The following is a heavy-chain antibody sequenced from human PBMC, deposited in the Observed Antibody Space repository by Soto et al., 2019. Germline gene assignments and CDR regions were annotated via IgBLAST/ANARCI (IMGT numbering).Heavy chain of an antibody. D-gene: IGHD2-15*01. J-gene: IGHJ4*02. V-gene: IGHV3-66*01. CDR2: IYSGGST. CDR3: ARTCSGGTCSFDY. Sequence: APGKGQEWVSVIYSGGSTYYADSVKGRFTISRDNSENTLYLQMNSLRAEDTAVYYCARTCSGGTCSFDYWGQGTLVTVSS.